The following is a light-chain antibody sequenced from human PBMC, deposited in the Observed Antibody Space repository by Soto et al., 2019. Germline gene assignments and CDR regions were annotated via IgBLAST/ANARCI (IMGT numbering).Light chain of an antibody. J-gene: IGKJ1*01. Sequence: EIVMTQSPATLSVSPGERATLSCRASQSVGSDLAWYQQKPGQAPRLVIYAASSRATGIPDRFSGSGSGTDFTLTISRLEPEDFAVYYCQQYGTSPRTFGQGTKVDIK. CDR2: AAS. CDR3: QQYGTSPRT. CDR1: QSVGSD. V-gene: IGKV3-20*01.